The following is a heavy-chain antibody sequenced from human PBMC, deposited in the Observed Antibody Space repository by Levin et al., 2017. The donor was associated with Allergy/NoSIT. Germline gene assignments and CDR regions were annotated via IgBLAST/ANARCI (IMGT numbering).Heavy chain of an antibody. CDR3: ASAAMVAFDY. D-gene: IGHD5-18*01. V-gene: IGHV4-38-2*01. CDR2: IYHSGST. Sequence: PSETLSLTCAVSGSSISSGYYWGWIRQPPGKGLEWIGSIYHSGSTYYNPSLKSRVTISVDTSKNQFSLKLSSVTAADTAVYYCASAAMVAFDYWGQGTLVTVSS. J-gene: IGHJ4*02. CDR1: GSSISSGYY.